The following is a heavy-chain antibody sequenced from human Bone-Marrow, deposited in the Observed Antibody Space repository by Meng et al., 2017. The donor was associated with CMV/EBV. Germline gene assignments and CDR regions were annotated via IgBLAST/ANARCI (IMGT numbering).Heavy chain of an antibody. Sequence: GESLKISCAASGFTFSSYSMNWVRQAPGKGLEWVSSISSSSSYIYYADSVKGRFTISRDNSKNTLYLQMNSLRAEDTALYYCAKGSTSWLSDAFDIWGQGTMVTVSS. D-gene: IGHD2-2*01. CDR2: ISSSSSYI. V-gene: IGHV3-21*01. CDR3: AKGSTSWLSDAFDI. CDR1: GFTFSSYS. J-gene: IGHJ3*02.